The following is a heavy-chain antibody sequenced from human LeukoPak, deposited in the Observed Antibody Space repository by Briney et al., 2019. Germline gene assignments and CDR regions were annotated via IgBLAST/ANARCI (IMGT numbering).Heavy chain of an antibody. CDR1: GFTFSSYA. D-gene: IGHD3-10*01. Sequence: PGGSLRLSCAASGFTFSSYAMSWVRQAPGKGLEWVSAISGSGGSTYYADSVKGRFTISRDSSKNTLYLQMNSLRAEDTAVYYCAKLHGLWFGESFDYWGQGTLVTVSS. V-gene: IGHV3-23*01. CDR2: ISGSGGST. CDR3: AKLHGLWFGESFDY. J-gene: IGHJ4*02.